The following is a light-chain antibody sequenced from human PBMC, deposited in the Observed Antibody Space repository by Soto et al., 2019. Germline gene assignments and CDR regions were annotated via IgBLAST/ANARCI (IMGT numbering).Light chain of an antibody. V-gene: IGKV3-11*01. Sequence: EIVLTQSPATLSLSPGERATLSCRASQSVSSYLAWYQQKPGQAPRLLIYDASNRATGIPARFSGSGSGTDITLTISSLEPEDFAVYYCQHRSNWLFTFGPGTKVDIK. CDR2: DAS. CDR3: QHRSNWLFT. J-gene: IGKJ3*01. CDR1: QSVSSY.